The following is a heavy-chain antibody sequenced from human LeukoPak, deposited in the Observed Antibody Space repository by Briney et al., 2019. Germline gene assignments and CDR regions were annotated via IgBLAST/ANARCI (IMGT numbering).Heavy chain of an antibody. CDR2: IYTSGST. CDR1: GGSISSYY. V-gene: IGHV4-4*07. D-gene: IGHD3-22*01. CDR3: ASIGPDSSGYSSRYWYFDL. J-gene: IGHJ2*01. Sequence: SETLSLTCTVSGGSISSYYWSWIRQPAGKGLEWIGRIYTSGSTNYNPSLKSRVTMSVDTSKNQFSLKLSSVTAADTAVYHCASIGPDSSGYSSRYWYFDLWGRGTLVTVSS.